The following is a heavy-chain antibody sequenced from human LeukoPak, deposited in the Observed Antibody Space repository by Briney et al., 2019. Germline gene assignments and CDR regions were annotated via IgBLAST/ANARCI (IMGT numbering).Heavy chain of an antibody. V-gene: IGHV1-2*02. CDR1: GYTFTGYY. CDR3: ARGVTLYYYYRDV. Sequence: ASVKVSCKASGYTFTGYYMHWVRQAPGQGLEWMGWINPNSGGTNYAQKFQGRDTMTRDTSISTAYMELSRLRSDDTAVYYCARGVTLYYYYRDVWGKGTTVTVSS. CDR2: INPNSGGT. D-gene: IGHD5/OR15-5a*01. J-gene: IGHJ6*03.